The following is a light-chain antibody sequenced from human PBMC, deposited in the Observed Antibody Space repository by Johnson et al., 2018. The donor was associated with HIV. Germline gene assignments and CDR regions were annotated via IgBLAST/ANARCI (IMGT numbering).Light chain of an antibody. J-gene: IGLJ1*01. Sequence: QSVLTQPPSVSAAPGQKVTISCSGSSSNIGNNYVSWYQQLPGTASKLLIYENNKRPSGIPDRFSGSKSGTSATLGITGLQTGDEADYYCGTWDSSLCAYVFGTGTKVTVL. CDR2: ENN. V-gene: IGLV1-51*02. CDR1: SSNIGNNY. CDR3: GTWDSSLCAYV.